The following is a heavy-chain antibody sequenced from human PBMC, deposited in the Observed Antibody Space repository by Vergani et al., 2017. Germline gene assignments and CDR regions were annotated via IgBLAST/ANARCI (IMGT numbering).Heavy chain of an antibody. CDR1: GFTFSSYA. CDR2: ISGSGGST. J-gene: IGHJ6*03. CDR3: AKSATYYYGSGSYPSDYYYMDV. D-gene: IGHD3-10*01. Sequence: VQLVESGGGLVQPGGSLRLSCAASGFTFSSYAMSWVRQAPGKGLEWVSAISGSGGSTYYADSVKGRFTISRDNSKNTLYLQMNSLRAEDTAVYYCAKSATYYYGSGSYPSDYYYMDVWGKGTTVTVSS. V-gene: IGHV3-23*04.